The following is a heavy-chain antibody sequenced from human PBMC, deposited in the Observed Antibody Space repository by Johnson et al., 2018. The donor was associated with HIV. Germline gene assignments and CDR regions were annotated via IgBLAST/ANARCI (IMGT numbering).Heavy chain of an antibody. Sequence: QVQLVESGGGLVQPGRSLRLSCAASAFSFSNYPMHWVRQAPGKGLEWVAVISYDGSNKYYADSVTGRFTISRDNSKNTLYLQMNSLRVEDTAVYYCAKGEAQEGWIQVRSFAFDCWGRGTMVTVSS. J-gene: IGHJ3*01. CDR1: AFSFSNYP. V-gene: IGHV3-30-3*01. D-gene: IGHD5-18*01. CDR3: AKGEAQEGWIQVRSFAFDC. CDR2: ISYDGSNK.